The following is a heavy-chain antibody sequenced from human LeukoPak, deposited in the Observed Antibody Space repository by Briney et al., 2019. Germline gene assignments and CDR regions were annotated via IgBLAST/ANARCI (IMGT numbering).Heavy chain of an antibody. CDR3: ARGHPRPRVIAVAGNFDS. J-gene: IGHJ4*02. CDR2: ISHDGTNK. CDR1: RFTFSSYA. Sequence: GGSLRLSCAASRFTFSSYAMHWVRQAPGKGLHWVAAISHDGTNKYYADSVKGRFTISRDNSKNTLYLQMNSLRADDTAVFYCARGHPRPRVIAVAGNFDSWGRGTLVTVSS. D-gene: IGHD6-19*01. V-gene: IGHV3-30-3*01.